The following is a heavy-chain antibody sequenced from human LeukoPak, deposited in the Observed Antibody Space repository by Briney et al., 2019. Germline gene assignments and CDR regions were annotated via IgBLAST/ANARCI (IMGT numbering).Heavy chain of an antibody. CDR2: ISSSSSYI. Sequence: PGGSLRLSCAASGFTFSSYSMNWVRQAPGKGLEWVSSISSSSSYIYYADSVKGRFTISRDNAKNSLYLQMNCLRAEDTAVYYCARDLQSIVVVPAAIEYWGQGTLVTVSS. V-gene: IGHV3-21*01. J-gene: IGHJ4*02. D-gene: IGHD2-2*01. CDR1: GFTFSSYS. CDR3: ARDLQSIVVVPAAIEY.